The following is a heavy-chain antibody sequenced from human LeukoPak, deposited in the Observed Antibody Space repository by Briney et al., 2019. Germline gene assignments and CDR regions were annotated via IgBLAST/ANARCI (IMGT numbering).Heavy chain of an antibody. CDR1: GYTFTSYY. D-gene: IGHD2-15*01. V-gene: IGHV1-69*13. Sequence: GASVKVSCKASGYTFTSYYMHWVRQAPGQGLEWMGGIIPIFGTANYAQKFQGRVTITADESTSTAYMELSSLRSEDTAVYYCARAWTYCSGGSCYSGHMDVWGKGTTVTASS. J-gene: IGHJ6*03. CDR2: IIPIFGTA. CDR3: ARAWTYCSGGSCYSGHMDV.